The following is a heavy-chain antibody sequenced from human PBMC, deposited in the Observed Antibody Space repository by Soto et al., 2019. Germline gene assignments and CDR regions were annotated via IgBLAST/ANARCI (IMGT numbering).Heavy chain of an antibody. D-gene: IGHD6-13*01. Sequence: QVQLVQSGAEVKKPGASVKVSCKASGYTFTGYGLTWGRQAPGQGLEWMGGISAYIGKTNYAQKLQGRVTMTTDTSTSTAYMELRSLRSDDTAVYYCARTYSPFDYWGQGTLVTVSS. CDR2: ISAYIGKT. V-gene: IGHV1-18*01. J-gene: IGHJ4*02. CDR1: GYTFTGYG. CDR3: ARTYSPFDY.